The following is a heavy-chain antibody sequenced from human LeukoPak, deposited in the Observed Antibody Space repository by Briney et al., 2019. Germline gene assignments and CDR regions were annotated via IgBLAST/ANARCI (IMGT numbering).Heavy chain of an antibody. CDR3: ASSGSAEISFDY. V-gene: IGHV4-59*12. CDR1: GGSISSYY. D-gene: IGHD1-26*01. Sequence: SETLSLTCTVSGGSISSYYWSWIRQPPGKGLEWIGYIYYSGSTNYNPSLKSRVTISVDTSKNQFSLKLSSVTAADTAVYYCASSGSAEISFDYWGQGTLVTVSS. J-gene: IGHJ4*02. CDR2: IYYSGST.